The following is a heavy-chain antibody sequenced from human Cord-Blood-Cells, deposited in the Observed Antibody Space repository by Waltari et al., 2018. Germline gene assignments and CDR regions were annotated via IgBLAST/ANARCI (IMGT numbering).Heavy chain of an antibody. CDR2: INSDGSST. Sequence: EVQLVESGGGLVQPGGSLRLSCAASGFTFSSYWMHWVRQAPGKGLVWGPRINSDGSSTSYADSVKGRFTISRDNAKNTLYLQMNSLRAEDTAVYYCASLGLNEVDYWGQGTLVTVSS. CDR1: GFTFSSYW. D-gene: IGHD2-8*01. CDR3: ASLGLNEVDY. V-gene: IGHV3-74*01. J-gene: IGHJ4*02.